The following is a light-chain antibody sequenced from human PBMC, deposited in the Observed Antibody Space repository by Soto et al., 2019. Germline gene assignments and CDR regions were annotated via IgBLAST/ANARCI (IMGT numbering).Light chain of an antibody. V-gene: IGKV1-5*03. CDR2: RAS. CDR1: QSISSW. CDR3: QQYDRASWT. Sequence: DIQMTQSPSTLSASVGDRVIITCRASQSISSWLAWYQQKPGKAPNLLNYRASTLKSGIPSRFSGSGSGTEFTLTISSLQPDDFATYYCQQYDRASWTFGQGTKVEIK. J-gene: IGKJ1*01.